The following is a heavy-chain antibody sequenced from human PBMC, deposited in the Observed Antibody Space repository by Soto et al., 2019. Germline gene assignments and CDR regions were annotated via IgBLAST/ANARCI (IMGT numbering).Heavy chain of an antibody. CDR3: ARGRSGNDYYIDY. J-gene: IGHJ4*02. CDR1: GGSFSGYH. CDR2: INQSGSA. V-gene: IGHV4-34*01. D-gene: IGHD5-12*01. Sequence: SETLSLTCAVYGGSFSGYHWTWIRQPPGKGLEWIGEINQSGSAKYNPSLKSRVTISVDTSKNQFSLKLTSVSAADTAVYYCARGRSGNDYYIDYWGKGTLVTVSS.